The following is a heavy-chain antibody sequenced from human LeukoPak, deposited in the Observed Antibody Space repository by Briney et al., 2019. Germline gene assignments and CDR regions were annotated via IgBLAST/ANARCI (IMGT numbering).Heavy chain of an antibody. D-gene: IGHD3-16*01. J-gene: IGHJ4*02. CDR2: FDPEDGET. Sequence: ASVKVSCKVSGYTLTELSMHWVRQAPGKGLEWMGGFDPEDGETIYAQKFQGRVTMTEDTSTDTAYMELSSLTSADTAAYYCATVHHSNVWGHSFFDYWGQGTLVTVSS. V-gene: IGHV1-24*01. CDR1: GYTLTELS. CDR3: ATVHHSNVWGHSFFDY.